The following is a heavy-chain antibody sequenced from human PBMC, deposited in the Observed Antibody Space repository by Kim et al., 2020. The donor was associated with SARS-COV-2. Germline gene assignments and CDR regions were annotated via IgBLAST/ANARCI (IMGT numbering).Heavy chain of an antibody. V-gene: IGHV3-7*01. J-gene: IGHJ6*02. Sequence: VDSVKDRFTISRDNAKNSLYREMNRPGAEDTAVYYCARAFDWLLDGMDVWGQGTTVTVSS. D-gene: IGHD3-9*01. CDR3: ARAFDWLLDGMDV.